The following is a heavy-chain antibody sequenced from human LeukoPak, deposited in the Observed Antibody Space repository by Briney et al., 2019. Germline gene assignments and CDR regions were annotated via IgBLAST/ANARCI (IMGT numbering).Heavy chain of an antibody. CDR1: GFTFSSYA. V-gene: IGHV3-23*01. D-gene: IGHD2-15*01. Sequence: GGSLRPSCAASGFTFSSYAMSWVRQAPAKGLEWVSAISGSGGSTYYADSVKGRFTISRDNSKNTLYLQMNSLRAEDTAVYYCAKGGYCSGGSCYIFDYWGQGTLVTVSS. CDR2: ISGSGGST. CDR3: AKGGYCSGGSCYIFDY. J-gene: IGHJ4*02.